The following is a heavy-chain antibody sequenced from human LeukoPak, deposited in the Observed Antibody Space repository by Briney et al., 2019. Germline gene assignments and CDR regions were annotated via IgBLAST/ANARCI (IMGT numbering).Heavy chain of an antibody. Sequence: SVKVSCKASGGTFSSYAISWVRQAPGQGLEWMGRIIPILGIANYAQKFQGRVTITADKSTSTAYMELSSLRAEDTAVYYCAKDPGLMATPIPPYDYWGQGTLVTVSS. CDR1: GGTFSSYA. CDR3: AKDPGLMATPIPPYDY. D-gene: IGHD5-24*01. J-gene: IGHJ4*02. V-gene: IGHV1-69*04. CDR2: IIPILGIA.